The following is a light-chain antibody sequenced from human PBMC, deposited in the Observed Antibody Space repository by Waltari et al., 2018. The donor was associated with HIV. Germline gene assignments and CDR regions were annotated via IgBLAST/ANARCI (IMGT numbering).Light chain of an antibody. V-gene: IGLV10-54*01. Sequence: QAGLTQPPSVSKGLRQTATLTCTGNSNNVGFQGAAWLQQHQGHPPKLLSYKNNFRPSGISEGLSAARSANTASLTISGLQPEDEADDYCSAWDSSLNVLVFGGGTKLTVL. CDR1: SNNVGFQG. J-gene: IGLJ3*02. CDR2: KNN. CDR3: SAWDSSLNVLV.